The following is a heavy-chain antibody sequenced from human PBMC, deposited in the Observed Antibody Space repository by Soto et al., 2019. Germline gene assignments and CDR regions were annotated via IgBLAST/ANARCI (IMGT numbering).Heavy chain of an antibody. Sequence: VGSLRLSGVASGFTFRTYTMNWVRQAPGKGLEWVSGIRGFSPYTFYAESVKGRFTISRDNAKNSLYLQMNSLGVEDTAVYYCARDRGYDAHDYYYNAMDVWGHGTTVTVSS. D-gene: IGHD2-15*01. CDR3: ARDRGYDAHDYYYNAMDV. CDR1: GFTFRTYT. J-gene: IGHJ6*02. CDR2: IRGFSPYT. V-gene: IGHV3-21*01.